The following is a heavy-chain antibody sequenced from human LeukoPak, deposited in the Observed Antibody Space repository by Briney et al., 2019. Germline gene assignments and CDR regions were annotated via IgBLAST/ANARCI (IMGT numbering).Heavy chain of an antibody. CDR1: GFTFDDYG. CDR2: INWNGGST. J-gene: IGHJ4*02. Sequence: GGSLRLSCAASGFTFDDYGMGWVRQAPGKGLERVSGINWNGGSTGYADSVKGRFTISRDNAKNSLYLQMNSLRAEDTALYYCAKDIFAMVRGVVDYWGQGTLVTVSS. CDR3: AKDIFAMVRGVVDY. V-gene: IGHV3-20*04. D-gene: IGHD3-10*01.